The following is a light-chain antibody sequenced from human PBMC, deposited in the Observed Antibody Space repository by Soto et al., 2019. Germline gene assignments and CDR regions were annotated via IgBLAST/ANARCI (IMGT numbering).Light chain of an antibody. V-gene: IGKV1-5*03. Sequence: DIQMTQSPSTLSASVGDRVTITCRASQSISSWLAWYQQKRGKAPKLLIYKASTLESGVPLRFSGSGSGTEFTLTISSLQPDYFATYYCQHYYSYSRSFGQGTKVEVK. CDR2: KAS. J-gene: IGKJ1*01. CDR1: QSISSW. CDR3: QHYYSYSRS.